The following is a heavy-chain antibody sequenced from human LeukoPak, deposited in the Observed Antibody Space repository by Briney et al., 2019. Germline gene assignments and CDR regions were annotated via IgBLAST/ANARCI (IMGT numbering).Heavy chain of an antibody. V-gene: IGHV1-18*01. CDR1: GYIFTSYG. CDR2: ISAYNGDT. Sequence: ASVKVSCKVSGYIFTSYGISWVRQAPGQGLQWMGWISAYNGDTNFAQKFQGRVTMTTDTSTTTAYMELRSLRSDDTAVYYCARDRYSSTWYDIDYWGQGTLVTVSS. CDR3: ARDRYSSTWYDIDY. D-gene: IGHD6-13*01. J-gene: IGHJ4*02.